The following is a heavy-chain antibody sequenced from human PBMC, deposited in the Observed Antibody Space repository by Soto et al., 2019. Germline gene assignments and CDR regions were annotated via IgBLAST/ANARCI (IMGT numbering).Heavy chain of an antibody. V-gene: IGHV3-23*01. J-gene: IGHJ4*02. Sequence: EVQLLESGGGLVQPGGSLRLSCAASGFTFSSYAMSWVRQAPGKGLEWVSAISGSGGSTYYADSVKGRFTISRDNSKNTLNLQMNSLRAEDTAVYYCAKDERYFDWLFLYWGQGTLVTVSS. CDR1: GFTFSSYA. CDR3: AKDERYFDWLFLY. D-gene: IGHD3-9*01. CDR2: ISGSGGST.